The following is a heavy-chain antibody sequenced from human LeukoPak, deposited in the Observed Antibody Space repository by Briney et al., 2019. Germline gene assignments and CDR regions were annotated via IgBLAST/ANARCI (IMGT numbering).Heavy chain of an antibody. J-gene: IGHJ4*02. V-gene: IGHV3-21*01. Sequence: PGGSLRLSCAASGFTFSSYSMNWVRQAPGKGLEWVSSISSSSSYIYYADSVKGRFTISRDNAKNSLYLQMNSLRAEDTAVYYCARHGGTRITLLEVFYFDNWGQGTLVTVSS. CDR2: ISSSSSYI. D-gene: IGHD1-14*01. CDR1: GFTFSSYS. CDR3: ARHGGTRITLLEVFYFDN.